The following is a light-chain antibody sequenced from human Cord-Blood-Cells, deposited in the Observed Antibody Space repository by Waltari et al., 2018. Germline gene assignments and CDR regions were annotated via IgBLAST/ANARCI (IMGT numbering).Light chain of an antibody. CDR2: AAS. Sequence: DLQMPQPPSSLSASVVDRVTLTCRASQSIRSYLNWYQQKPGKAPKLLIYAASSLQSGVPSSFSGSGSGTDFTLTISSLQPEDFATYYCQQSDSTPLTVGGGIKVEIK. V-gene: IGKV1-39*01. CDR3: QQSDSTPLT. CDR1: QSIRSY. J-gene: IGKJ4*01.